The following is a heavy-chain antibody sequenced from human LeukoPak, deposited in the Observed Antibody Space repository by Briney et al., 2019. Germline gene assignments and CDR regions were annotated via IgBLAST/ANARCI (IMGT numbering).Heavy chain of an antibody. CDR1: GFTFSIHE. J-gene: IGHJ6*02. Sequence: GGSLRLSCAASGFTFSIHEMKWVRQAPGKGLEWVSYISRSGSTIYYADSVKGRFTISRDNAKNSLYLQMTSLRAEDTAVYYCARARECSSTSCYRACYYYYGMDVWGQGTTVTVSS. CDR2: ISRSGSTI. CDR3: ARARECSSTSCYRACYYYYGMDV. V-gene: IGHV3-48*03. D-gene: IGHD2-2*01.